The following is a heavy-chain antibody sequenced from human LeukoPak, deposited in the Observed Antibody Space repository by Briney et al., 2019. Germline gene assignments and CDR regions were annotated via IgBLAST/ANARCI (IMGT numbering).Heavy chain of an antibody. V-gene: IGHV4-39*01. Sequence: PSETLSLTCTVSGGFTSSSSFYWGWIRQPPGKGLECIGRISYSGRTYYNPSLQSRVTISVDTSKNQFSLRLSSVTAADTAVYYCARLRAYYYDSSGYYNFDFWGQGTLVTVSS. CDR1: GGFTSSSSFY. J-gene: IGHJ4*02. CDR2: ISYSGRT. D-gene: IGHD3-22*01. CDR3: ARLRAYYYDSSGYYNFDF.